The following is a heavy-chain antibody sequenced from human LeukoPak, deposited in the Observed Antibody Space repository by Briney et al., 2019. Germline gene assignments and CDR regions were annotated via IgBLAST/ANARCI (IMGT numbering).Heavy chain of an antibody. D-gene: IGHD3-3*01. J-gene: IGHJ5*02. V-gene: IGHV4-39*07. CDR3: ARFLEWPQYNWFDP. CDR2: INHSGST. CDR1: GGSISSGGYY. Sequence: PSETLSLTCTVSGGSISSGGYYWNWIRQHPGTGLEWIGEINHSGSTNYNPSLKSRVTISVDTSKNQFSLKLSSVTAADTAVYYCARFLEWPQYNWFDPWGQGTLVTVSS.